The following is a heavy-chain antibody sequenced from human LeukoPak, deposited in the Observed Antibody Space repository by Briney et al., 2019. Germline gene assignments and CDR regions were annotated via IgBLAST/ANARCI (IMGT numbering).Heavy chain of an antibody. CDR1: RFTFSSYW. V-gene: IGHV3-7*01. D-gene: IGHD2-2*01. J-gene: IGHJ4*02. Sequence: GGSLRLSCAASRFTFSSYWMIWVRRAPPPALEGVANIKQDGSEKYYVDSVKGRFTISRDNAKNSLYLQMNSLRAEDTAVYYCARDSVAYQLLLYYFDYWGQGTLVTVSS. CDR3: ARDSVAYQLLLYYFDY. CDR2: IKQDGSEK.